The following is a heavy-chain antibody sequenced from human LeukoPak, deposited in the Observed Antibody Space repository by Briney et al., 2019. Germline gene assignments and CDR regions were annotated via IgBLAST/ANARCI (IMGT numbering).Heavy chain of an antibody. D-gene: IGHD3-22*01. Sequence: PGRSLRLSCAASGFTFDDYAMHWVRQAPGKGLEWVSGISWNSGSIGYADSVKGRFTISRDNAKNSLYLQMNSLRAEDTAVYYCARHLSPTGAVVNPSTSPCFEIWGQGTLVTVSS. CDR2: ISWNSGSI. CDR3: ARHLSPTGAVVNPSTSPCFEI. V-gene: IGHV3-9*01. CDR1: GFTFDDYA. J-gene: IGHJ3*02.